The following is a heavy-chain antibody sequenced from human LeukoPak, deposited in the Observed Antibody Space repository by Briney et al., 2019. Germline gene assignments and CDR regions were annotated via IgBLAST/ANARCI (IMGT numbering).Heavy chain of an antibody. V-gene: IGHV1-18*01. CDR1: GYTFTNYG. CDR2: ISAYNGHT. D-gene: IGHD3-22*01. CDR3: ARSRAPYYYDSSGSLAYVDY. Sequence: ASVKVSCKASGYTFTNYGISWVRQAPGQGLEWMGWISAYNGHTKYAQKVQGRVTMTRDTSTSTAYKELRSLRSDDTAVYYCARSRAPYYYDSSGSLAYVDYWGQGTLVTVSS. J-gene: IGHJ4*02.